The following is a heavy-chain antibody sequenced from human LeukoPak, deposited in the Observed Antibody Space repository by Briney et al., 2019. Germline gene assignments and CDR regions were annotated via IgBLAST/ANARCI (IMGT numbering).Heavy chain of an antibody. Sequence: GGSLRLSCAASGFIFDDYAMHWVRQAPGKGLEWVSGISWNSGSIGYADSVKGRFTISRDNAKNSLYLQMNSLRAEDTALYYCARVTGTISQKHYFDYWGQGTLVTVSS. CDR1: GFIFDDYA. CDR3: ARVTGTISQKHYFDY. CDR2: ISWNSGSI. V-gene: IGHV3-9*01. J-gene: IGHJ4*02. D-gene: IGHD4-11*01.